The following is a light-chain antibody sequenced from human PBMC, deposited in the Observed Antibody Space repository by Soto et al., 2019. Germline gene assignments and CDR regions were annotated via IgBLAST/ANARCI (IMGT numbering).Light chain of an antibody. V-gene: IGKV1-5*03. J-gene: IGKJ2*01. Sequence: DIQMTQSPSTLSASVGDRVTITCRASESISTWLAWYQLKPGRAPKLLIYQASTLQGGVPSRFSGSGSGTELTLTISSLQPDDFATYYCQQYSSYSQYPFGQGPKLEIK. CDR3: QQYSSYSQYP. CDR1: ESISTW. CDR2: QAS.